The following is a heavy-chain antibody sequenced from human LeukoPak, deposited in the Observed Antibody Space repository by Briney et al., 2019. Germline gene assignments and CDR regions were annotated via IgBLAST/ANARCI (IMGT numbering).Heavy chain of an antibody. D-gene: IGHD3-10*01. CDR2: VYYAGTT. CDR1: GASITSYY. CDR3: ARGFRGLSGELDL. V-gene: IGHV4-59*01. J-gene: IGHJ5*02. Sequence: SETLSLTCTVSGASITSYYWSWIRQPPGKGLEWIAYVYYAGTTSYNPSLRGRVTISTDTSDNQFSLKLTSVTAADTAVYYCARGFRGLSGELDLWGQGTLVTVSS.